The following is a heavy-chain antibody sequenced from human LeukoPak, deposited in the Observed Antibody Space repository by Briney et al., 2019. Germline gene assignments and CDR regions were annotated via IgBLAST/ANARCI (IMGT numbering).Heavy chain of an antibody. CDR1: GFTVSSNH. CDR3: VRGAGEQWLLF. Sequence: GGSLRLSCAASGFTVSSNHMSWVRQAPGKGLEWASVIFRGGNTNYADSVQGRFTISRDNSKNTLYLQMNSLRAEDTALYYCVRGAGEQWLLFWGQGTLVTVSS. V-gene: IGHV3-66*01. D-gene: IGHD6-19*01. J-gene: IGHJ4*02. CDR2: IFRGGNT.